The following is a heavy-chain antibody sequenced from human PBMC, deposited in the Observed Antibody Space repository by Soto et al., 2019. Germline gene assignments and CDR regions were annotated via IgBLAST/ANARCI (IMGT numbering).Heavy chain of an antibody. CDR1: GFTFSSYA. Sequence: GGSLRLSCAASGFTFSSYAMSWVRQAPGKGLEWVSAISGSGGSTYYADSVKGRFTISRDNSKNTLYLQMNSLRAEDTAVYYCAKGLTGTTFGDGMDVWGQGTTVTVSS. D-gene: IGHD1-7*01. V-gene: IGHV3-23*01. J-gene: IGHJ6*02. CDR2: ISGSGGST. CDR3: AKGLTGTTFGDGMDV.